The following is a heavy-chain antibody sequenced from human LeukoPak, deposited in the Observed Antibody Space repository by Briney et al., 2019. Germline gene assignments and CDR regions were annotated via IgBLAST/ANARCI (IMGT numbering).Heavy chain of an antibody. CDR2: IYYSGST. CDR1: GGSISSSSYY. CDR3: ARGHGYPLYYFDY. Sequence: SETLSLTCTVSGGSISSSSYYWGWIRQPPGKGLEWIGSIYYSGSTYYNPSLKSRVTISVDTSKNQFSLKLSSVTAADTAVYYCARGHGYPLYYFDYWGQGTLVTVSS. J-gene: IGHJ4*02. V-gene: IGHV4-39*07. D-gene: IGHD3-22*01.